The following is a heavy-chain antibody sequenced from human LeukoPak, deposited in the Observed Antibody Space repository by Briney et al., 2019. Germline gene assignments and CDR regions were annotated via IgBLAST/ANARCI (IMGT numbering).Heavy chain of an antibody. Sequence: PGGSLRLSCAASGFIFSSYWMSWVRQAPGKGLEWVANIKQDGSEKYYVDSVKGRFTISRDNAKNSLYLEMNGLRAEDTAVYYCARDIGDSSGYYGSYFDYWGQGTLVTVSS. CDR2: IKQDGSEK. CDR3: ARDIGDSSGYYGSYFDY. V-gene: IGHV3-7*01. J-gene: IGHJ4*02. D-gene: IGHD3-22*01. CDR1: GFIFSSYW.